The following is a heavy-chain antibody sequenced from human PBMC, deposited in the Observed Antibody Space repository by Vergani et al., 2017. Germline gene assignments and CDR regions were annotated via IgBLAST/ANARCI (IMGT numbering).Heavy chain of an antibody. D-gene: IGHD5-18*01. CDR2: IRYDGSNK. CDR1: GFTFSSYG. Sequence: VQLVESGGGLVQPGGSLRLSCAASGFTFSSYGMHWVRQAPGKGLEWVAFIRYDGSNKYYADSVKGRFTISRDNSKNTLYLQMNSLRAEDTAVYYCAKDRRGYSYAFDYWGQGTLVTVSS. J-gene: IGHJ4*02. CDR3: AKDRRGYSYAFDY. V-gene: IGHV3-30*02.